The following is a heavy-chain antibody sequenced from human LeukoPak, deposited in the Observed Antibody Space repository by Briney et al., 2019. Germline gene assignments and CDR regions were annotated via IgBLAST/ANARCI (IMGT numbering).Heavy chain of an antibody. Sequence: PSETLSLTCTVSGGSISSYYWSWIRQPPGKGLEWIGYIYYSGSTNYNPSLKSRVTISVDTSKNQFSLKLSSVTAADTAVYYCARHLSGSYYFDYWYFDLWGRGTLVTVSS. CDR3: ARHLSGSYYFDYWYFDL. V-gene: IGHV4-59*08. D-gene: IGHD1-26*01. J-gene: IGHJ2*01. CDR2: IYYSGST. CDR1: GGSISSYY.